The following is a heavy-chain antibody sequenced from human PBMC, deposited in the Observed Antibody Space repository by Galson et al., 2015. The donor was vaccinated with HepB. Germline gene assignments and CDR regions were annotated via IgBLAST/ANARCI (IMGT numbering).Heavy chain of an antibody. J-gene: IGHJ6*02. Sequence: SLRLSCAASGLSFSTFRMNWVRQAPGKGLEWVAHIGSDGLTIKYADFVRGRFTISSDIAQKALFLQMNSLRDEDTAVYYCARAFGYTSSRGLYAMGAWGQGTTVTVSS. CDR1: GLSFSTFR. V-gene: IGHV3-48*02. D-gene: IGHD5-18*01. CDR3: ARAFGYTSSRGLYAMGA. CDR2: IGSDGLTI.